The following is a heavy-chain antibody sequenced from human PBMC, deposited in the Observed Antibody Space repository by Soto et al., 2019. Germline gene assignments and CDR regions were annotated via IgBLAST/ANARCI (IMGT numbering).Heavy chain of an antibody. CDR3: AKGDNLGPKTGYAFDP. Sequence: SHTFSLTCAISGDSVSSNTASWNWGRQSPSRGLEWLGRTYSRSKWYNDYAVSVKSRIIINPDTSKNQFSLQLNSVTPEDTAVYYCAKGDNLGPKTGYAFDPWGQGILVTVSS. D-gene: IGHD5-12*01. V-gene: IGHV6-1*01. CDR2: TYSRSKWYN. J-gene: IGHJ5*02. CDR1: GDSVSSNTAS.